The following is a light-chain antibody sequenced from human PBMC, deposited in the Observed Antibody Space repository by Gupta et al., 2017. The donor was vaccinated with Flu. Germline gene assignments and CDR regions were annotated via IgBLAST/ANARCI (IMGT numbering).Light chain of an antibody. CDR2: QAS. J-gene: IGKJ4*01. V-gene: IGKV1-5*03. Sequence: DIQMTQSPSTLSASVGDRVTITCRASQSIRSWLAWYQHKPGKAPNVLIYQASLLESGVPSRFSGSGSGTEFTLTISSLQPDDFATYYCQQYDSYSSTFGGGTKVEI. CDR3: QQYDSYSST. CDR1: QSIRSW.